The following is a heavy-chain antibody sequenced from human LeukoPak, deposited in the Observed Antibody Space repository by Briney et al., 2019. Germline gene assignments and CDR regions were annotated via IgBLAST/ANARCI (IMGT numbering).Heavy chain of an antibody. Sequence: GGSLRLSCAASGFTFSSYSMNWVRRAPGKGLEWVSYISSSSTIYYADSVKGRFTISRDNAKNSLYLQMNSLRDEDTAVYYCTRAPGNYYDSNGLYPYFDYWGQGTLVTVSS. CDR1: GFTFSSYS. V-gene: IGHV3-48*02. D-gene: IGHD3-22*01. CDR3: TRAPGNYYDSNGLYPYFDY. J-gene: IGHJ4*02. CDR2: ISSSSTI.